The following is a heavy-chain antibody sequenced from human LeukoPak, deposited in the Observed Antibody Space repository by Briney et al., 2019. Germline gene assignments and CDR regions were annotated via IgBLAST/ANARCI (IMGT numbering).Heavy chain of an antibody. V-gene: IGHV1-69*13. CDR2: IIPIFGTA. CDR3: ARDRDTIFGVVIPTFDY. J-gene: IGHJ4*02. Sequence: SVKVSCKASGYTFTSYGISWVRQAPGQGLEWMGGIIPIFGTANYAQKFQGRVTITADESTSTAYMELSSLRSEDTAVYYCARDRDTIFGVVIPTFDYWGQGTLVTVSS. D-gene: IGHD3-3*01. CDR1: GYTFTSYG.